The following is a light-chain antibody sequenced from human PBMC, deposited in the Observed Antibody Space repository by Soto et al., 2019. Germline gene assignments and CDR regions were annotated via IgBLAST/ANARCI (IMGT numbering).Light chain of an antibody. V-gene: IGKV1-39*01. CDR2: AAS. CDR1: QSINTY. CDR3: QQGYSNPWT. Sequence: DIEMTQSPSSLSASVGDGVTISCRASQSINTYLHWYQQKAGQAPKXMIYAASNLQSGVPSRFSGRGSGTDGTLTVESLQPEDFETYYCQQGYSNPWTFGQGTKVDIK. J-gene: IGKJ1*01.